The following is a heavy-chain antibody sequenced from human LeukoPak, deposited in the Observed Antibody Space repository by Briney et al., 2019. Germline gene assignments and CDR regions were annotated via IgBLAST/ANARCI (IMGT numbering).Heavy chain of an antibody. D-gene: IGHD2-8*01. CDR2: ISWNSGSI. CDR3: AKGRVLAYPPSDY. V-gene: IGHV3-9*01. Sequence: GGSLRLSCAASGFTFDDYAMHGGGQAPGKGLGWVSGISWNSGSIGYADSVKGRFTISRDNSKNTLYLQMNSLRAEDTAVYYCAKGRVLAYPPSDYWGQGTLVTVSS. J-gene: IGHJ4*02. CDR1: GFTFDDYA.